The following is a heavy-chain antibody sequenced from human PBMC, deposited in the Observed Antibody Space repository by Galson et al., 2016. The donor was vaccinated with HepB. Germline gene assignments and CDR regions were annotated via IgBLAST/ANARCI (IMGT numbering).Heavy chain of an antibody. CDR1: GYTFTTYV. J-gene: IGHJ4*02. D-gene: IGHD3-3*01. V-gene: IGHV1-3*01. CDR3: AKGDFWSPGLY. Sequence: SVKVSCKASGYTFTTYVIHWVRQAPGQRLEWMGWINPGSGNTKYSQKFQDRVTVTRDTSASTAYMELSSLRSEDTAIYYCAKGDFWSPGLYWGQGTLVTVSS. CDR2: INPGSGNT.